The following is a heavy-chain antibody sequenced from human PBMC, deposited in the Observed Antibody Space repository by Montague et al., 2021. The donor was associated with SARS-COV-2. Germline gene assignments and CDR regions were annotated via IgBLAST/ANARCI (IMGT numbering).Heavy chain of an antibody. V-gene: IGHV3-7*01. J-gene: IGHJ6*02. CDR3: AKNGGAHGLDV. CDR2: IKPDESEK. Sequence: SRSLSSSASGFPFSNIWMSWVRQAPGKGLEWVANIKPDESEKNYVDSVKGRFSISRDNAKNSLYLQMDNLRAEDTAIYYCAKNGGAHGLDVWGQGTSVSVSS. CDR1: GFPFSNIW. D-gene: IGHD4-23*01.